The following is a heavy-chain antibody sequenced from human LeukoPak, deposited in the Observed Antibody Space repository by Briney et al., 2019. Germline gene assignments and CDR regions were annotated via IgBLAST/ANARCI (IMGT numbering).Heavy chain of an antibody. CDR2: IYYSGST. D-gene: IGHD3-3*01. V-gene: IGHV4-30-4*01. CDR3: ARERADYDFWSGSYNWFDP. CDR1: GGSISSGDYY. J-gene: IGHJ5*02. Sequence: SQTLPLTCTVSGGSISSGDYYWSWIRQPPGKGLEWIGYIYYSGSTYYNPSLKSRVTISVDTSKNQFSLKLSSVTAADTAVYYCARERADYDFWSGSYNWFDPWGQGTLVTVSS.